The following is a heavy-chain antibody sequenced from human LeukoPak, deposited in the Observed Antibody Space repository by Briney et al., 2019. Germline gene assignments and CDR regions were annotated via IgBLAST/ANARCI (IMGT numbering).Heavy chain of an antibody. CDR3: TSLFDP. J-gene: IGHJ5*02. CDR1: GVSIRSY. CDR2: IYGSGST. Sequence: SETLSFTCTVSGVSIRSYWSWIRQPAGKGLEWIGRIYGSGSTDYNPSLKSRVTMSIDTSKNQFSLNLISVTAEDTAVYYCTSLFDPWGQGTLVTVSS. V-gene: IGHV4-4*07.